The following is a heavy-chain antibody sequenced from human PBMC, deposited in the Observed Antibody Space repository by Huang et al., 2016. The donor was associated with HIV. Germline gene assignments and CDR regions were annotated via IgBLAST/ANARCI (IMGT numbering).Heavy chain of an antibody. CDR1: GDSISSGGYY. J-gene: IGHJ4*02. V-gene: IGHV4-30-4*08. Sequence: QVQLQESGPGLVKPSQTLSLTCSVSGDSISSGGYYWTWIRQSPRTGLEFIGYVYYSGDTYYTPSLRSRVIISRDTSKNQFALTLQSLTAADTAVYYCVRALSRYYFDYWGQGTLVTVSS. CDR3: VRALSRYYFDY. CDR2: VYYSGDT. D-gene: IGHD2-2*01.